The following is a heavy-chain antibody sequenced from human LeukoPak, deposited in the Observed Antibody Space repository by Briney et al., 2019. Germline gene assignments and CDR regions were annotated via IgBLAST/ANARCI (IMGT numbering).Heavy chain of an antibody. CDR2: INPKNAGT. CDR1: GYTFTGHY. Sequence: ASVKVSCKASGYTFTGHYMHWVRQAPGQGLEWIGWINPKNAGTNYAQKFQGRVTMTRDTSISTVYMELSSLRSDDTAVYYCAKTLYIRAAPGGLDYWGQGTLVTVSS. J-gene: IGHJ4*02. D-gene: IGHD3-16*01. CDR3: AKTLYIRAAPGGLDY. V-gene: IGHV1-2*02.